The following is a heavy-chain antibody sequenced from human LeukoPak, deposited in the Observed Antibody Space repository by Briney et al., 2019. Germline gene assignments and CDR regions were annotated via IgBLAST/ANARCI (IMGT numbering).Heavy chain of an antibody. CDR2: INHSGST. J-gene: IGHJ4*02. CDR1: GGSFSGYY. D-gene: IGHD3-22*01. Sequence: SETLSLTCAVYGGSFSGYYWSWIRQPPGKGLEWIGEINHSGSTNYNPSLKSRVTISVDTSKYQFSLKLSSVTAADTAVYYCARGPGYYDSSGYLGYWGQGTLVTVSS. V-gene: IGHV4-34*01. CDR3: ARGPGYYDSSGYLGY.